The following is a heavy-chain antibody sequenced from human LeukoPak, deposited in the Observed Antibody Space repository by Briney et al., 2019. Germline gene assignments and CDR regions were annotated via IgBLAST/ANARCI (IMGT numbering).Heavy chain of an antibody. J-gene: IGHJ3*01. V-gene: IGHV4-30-4*08. CDR1: GGSISSGDYY. CDR2: IYYSGST. D-gene: IGHD1-26*01. Sequence: SETLSLTCTVSGGSISSGDYYWSWIRQPPGKGLVWIGYIYYSGSTYYNPSLKSRVTISVDTSKNQFSLKLSSVTAADTAVYYCARDAPVGATSWGQGTMVTVSS. CDR3: ARDAPVGATS.